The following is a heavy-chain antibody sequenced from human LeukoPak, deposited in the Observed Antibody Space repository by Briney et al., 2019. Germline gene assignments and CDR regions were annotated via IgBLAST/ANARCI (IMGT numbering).Heavy chain of an antibody. J-gene: IGHJ4*02. CDR3: ASMRSFYFDY. V-gene: IGHV3-66*01. CDR1: EFTVSSNY. Sequence: GGSLRLSCAVSEFTVSSNYMSWVRQAPGEGLEWVSVIYSGGTPYYADSVKGRFTISRDNSKNTLYLQMNSLRAEDTAVYYCASMRSFYFDYWGQGTLVTVSS. D-gene: IGHD3-10*01. CDR2: IYSGGTP.